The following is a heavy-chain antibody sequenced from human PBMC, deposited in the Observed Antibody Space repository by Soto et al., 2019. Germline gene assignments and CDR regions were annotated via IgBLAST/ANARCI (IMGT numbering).Heavy chain of an antibody. J-gene: IGHJ6*02. V-gene: IGHV4-59*01. D-gene: IGHD5-18*01. CDR3: ARVLDVDTAMASYYYYYGTDV. CDR1: GGSISSYY. Sequence: ETLSLTCTVSGGSISSYYWSWIRQPPGKGLEWIGYIYYTGTTNYNPSLKSRVTISVDTSKNQFSLKLSSVTTADTAVYYCARVLDVDTAMASYYYYYGTDVWGQGTTV. CDR2: IYYTGTT.